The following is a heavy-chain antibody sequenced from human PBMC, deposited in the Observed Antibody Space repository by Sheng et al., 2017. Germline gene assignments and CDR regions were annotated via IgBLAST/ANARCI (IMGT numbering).Heavy chain of an antibody. CDR1: GFSFSGYS. D-gene: IGHD2-15*01. Sequence: EVQLVESGGGLVQPGGSLRLSCAVSGFSFSGYSMSWVRQAPGKGLGWVAAIKEDGTEKYSGDSVKGRFTISRDNAKKSLFLQMNRLGVEDTAVYYCARGRYLLGPWGQGTLVTVSS. CDR3: ARGRYLLGP. CDR2: IKEDGTEK. J-gene: IGHJ5*02. V-gene: IGHV3-7*01.